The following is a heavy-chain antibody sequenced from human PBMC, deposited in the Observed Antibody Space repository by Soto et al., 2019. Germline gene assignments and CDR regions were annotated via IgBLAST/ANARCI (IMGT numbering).Heavy chain of an antibody. V-gene: IGHV1-3*01. J-gene: IGHJ6*02. CDR1: GYSFNTYA. CDR3: ARGAGSGTVVSTTDYYYSAMDV. CDR2: INAGNGNT. Sequence: QVQLVQSGAAVKKPGASVRVSCKASGYSFNTYAIHWVRQAPRQRPEWMGWINAGNGNTMFSQKFQGRVTFTTDTSARVVYMELTSLISEATAVYYCARGAGSGTVVSTTDYYYSAMDVWGQGTTVTVSS. D-gene: IGHD3-22*01.